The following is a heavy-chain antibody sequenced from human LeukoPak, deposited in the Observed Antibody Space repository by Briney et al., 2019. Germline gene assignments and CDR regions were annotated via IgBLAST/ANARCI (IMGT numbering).Heavy chain of an antibody. CDR3: ARDKGGIAAAGTNFDY. Sequence: SCKASGFTFSDYYMSWIRQAPGKGLEWVSYISSSGSTIYYADSVKGRFAISRDNAKNSLYLQMNSLRAEDTAVYYCARDKGGIAAAGTNFDYWGQGTLVTVSS. CDR2: ISSSGSTI. CDR1: GFTFSDYY. J-gene: IGHJ4*02. V-gene: IGHV3-11*04. D-gene: IGHD6-13*01.